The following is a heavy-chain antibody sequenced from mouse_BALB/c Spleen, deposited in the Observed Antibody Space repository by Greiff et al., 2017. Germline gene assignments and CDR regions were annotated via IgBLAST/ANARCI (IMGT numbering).Heavy chain of an antibody. D-gene: IGHD2-3*01. CDR2: INPSTGYT. Sequence: VQLQQSGAELAKPGASVKMSCKASGYTFTSYWMRWVKQRPGQGLEWIGYINPSTGYTEYNQKFKDKATLTADKSSSTAYMQLSSLTSEDSAVYYCARDDGYTGAMDYWGQGTSVTVSS. CDR1: GYTFTSYW. V-gene: IGHV1-7*01. J-gene: IGHJ4*01. CDR3: ARDDGYTGAMDY.